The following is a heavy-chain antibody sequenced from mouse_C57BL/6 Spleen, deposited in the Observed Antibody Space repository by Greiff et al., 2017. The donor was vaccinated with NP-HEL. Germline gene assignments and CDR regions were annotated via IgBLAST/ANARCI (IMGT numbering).Heavy chain of an antibody. Sequence: QVQLQQPGAELVMPGASVKLSCKASGYTFTSYWMHWVKQRPGQGLEWIGKIDPSDSYTNYNQKFKGKSTLTVDKSSSTAYMQLSSLTSEDSAVYYCARWDYDGGRFAYWGQGTLVTVSA. CDR1: GYTFTSYW. V-gene: IGHV1-69*01. J-gene: IGHJ3*01. CDR3: ARWDYDGGRFAY. CDR2: IDPSDSYT. D-gene: IGHD2-4*01.